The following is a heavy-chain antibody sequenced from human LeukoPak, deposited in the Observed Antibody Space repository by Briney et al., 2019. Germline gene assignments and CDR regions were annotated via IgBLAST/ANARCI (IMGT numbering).Heavy chain of an antibody. CDR3: ARDIGSYYYGSGSYSVY. J-gene: IGHJ4*02. CDR1: GFTFSSYS. Sequence: PGGSLRLSCAASGFTFSSYSMNWVRQAPGKGLEWVSSISSSSSYIYYADSVKGRFTISRDNAKNSLYLQMNSLRAEDTAVYYCARDIGSYYYGSGSYSVYWGQGTLVTVSS. CDR2: ISSSSSYI. D-gene: IGHD3-10*01. V-gene: IGHV3-21*01.